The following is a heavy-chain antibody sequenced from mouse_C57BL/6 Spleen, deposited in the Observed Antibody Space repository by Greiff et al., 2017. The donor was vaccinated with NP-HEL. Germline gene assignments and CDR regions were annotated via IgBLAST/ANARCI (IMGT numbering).Heavy chain of an antibody. CDR1: GYAFSSSW. CDR2: IYPGDGDT. Sequence: VQLQQSGPELVKPGASVKISCKASGYAFSSSWMNWVKQRPGKGLEWIGRIYPGDGDTNYNGKFKGKATLTADKSSSTAYMQLSSLTSEDSAVYFCAREGITTVVRAMDYWGQRTSVTVSS. D-gene: IGHD1-1*01. CDR3: AREGITTVVRAMDY. V-gene: IGHV1-82*01. J-gene: IGHJ4*01.